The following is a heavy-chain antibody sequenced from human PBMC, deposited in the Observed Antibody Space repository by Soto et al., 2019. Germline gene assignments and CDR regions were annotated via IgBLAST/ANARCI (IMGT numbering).Heavy chain of an antibody. CDR1: GGSISSGGYY. CDR3: ARLPSYSSSWYLDY. V-gene: IGHV4-31*03. D-gene: IGHD6-13*01. J-gene: IGHJ4*02. CDR2: IYYSGST. Sequence: QVQLQESGPGLVKPSQTLSLTCTVSGGSISSGGYYWTWIRQHPGKGLEWIGYIYYSGSTSYNPSLKSRLTISRDTSKNQFSLKLSSVTAADTAVYYCARLPSYSSSWYLDYWGQGTLVTVSS.